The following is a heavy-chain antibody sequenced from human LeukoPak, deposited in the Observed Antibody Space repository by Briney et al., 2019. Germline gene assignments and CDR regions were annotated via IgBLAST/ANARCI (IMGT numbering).Heavy chain of an antibody. J-gene: IGHJ4*02. Sequence: ASVKVSCTASGYTFTGYYMHWVRQAPGQGLEWMGGINPNSGGTNYAQKFQGRVTMTRATSMSTAYMELSRLGSDDAAVYYCAGTDYDFWGEGYWGQGTLVTVSS. CDR3: AGTDYDFWGEGY. CDR2: INPNSGGT. D-gene: IGHD3-3*01. V-gene: IGHV1-2*02. CDR1: GYTFTGYY.